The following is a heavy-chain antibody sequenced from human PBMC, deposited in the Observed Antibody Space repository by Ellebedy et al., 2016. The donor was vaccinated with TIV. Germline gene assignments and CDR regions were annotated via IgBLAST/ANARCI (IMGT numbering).Heavy chain of an antibody. CDR2: IWYDGSNK. J-gene: IGHJ3*02. D-gene: IGHD5-18*01. CDR3: ARDGGYSYGLDAFDI. CDR1: GFTFSSYG. Sequence: PGGSLRLSCAASGFTFSSYGMHWVRQAQGKGLEWVAVIWYDGSNKYYADSVKGRFTISRDNSKNTLYLQMNRLRAEDTAVYYCARDGGYSYGLDAFDIWGQGTMVTVSS. V-gene: IGHV3-33*01.